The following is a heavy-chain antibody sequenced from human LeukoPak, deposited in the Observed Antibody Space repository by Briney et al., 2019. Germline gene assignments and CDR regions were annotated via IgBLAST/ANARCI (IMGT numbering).Heavy chain of an antibody. V-gene: IGHV3-23*01. J-gene: IGHJ4*02. Sequence: GGSLRLSCAASGFTFSNHAMTWVRQAPGKGLEWVSAISGSGGSTYYADSVKGRFTISRDNSKNTLYLQMNSLRVEDTAVYYCATDYNGSGKPMFDYWGQGTLVTVSS. CDR3: ATDYNGSGKPMFDY. CDR1: GFTFSNHA. D-gene: IGHD3-10*01. CDR2: ISGSGGST.